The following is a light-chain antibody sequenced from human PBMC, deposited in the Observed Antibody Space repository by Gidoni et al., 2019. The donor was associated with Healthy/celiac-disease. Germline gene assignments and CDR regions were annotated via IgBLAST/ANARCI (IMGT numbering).Light chain of an antibody. V-gene: IGKV3-15*01. CDR3: QQYKNWPPLT. J-gene: IGKJ4*01. Sequence: EIVMTQSPATLSVSPGERATLSFRASQSVSSNLAWYQQKPGQAPRLLIYGASTRDTGIPARFSGSGSGTEFTLTISSLQSEDFAVYYCQQYKNWPPLTFGGGTKVEIK. CDR1: QSVSSN. CDR2: GAS.